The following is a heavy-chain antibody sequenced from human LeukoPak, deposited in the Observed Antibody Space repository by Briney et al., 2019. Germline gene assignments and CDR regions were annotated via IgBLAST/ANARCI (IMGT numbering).Heavy chain of an antibody. CDR2: INHSGST. J-gene: IGHJ5*02. CDR3: ARESTGWFDP. V-gene: IGHV4-34*01. CDR1: GGSFSGYY. Sequence: SETLSLTCAVYGGSFSGYYWSWIRQPPGKGLEWIGEINHSGSTNYNPSLKSRVTTSVDTSKNQFSLKLSSVTAADTAVYYCARESTGWFDPWGQGTLVTVSS.